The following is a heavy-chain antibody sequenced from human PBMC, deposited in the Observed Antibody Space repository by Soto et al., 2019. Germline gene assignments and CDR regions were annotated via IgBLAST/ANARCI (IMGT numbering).Heavy chain of an antibody. CDR2: IYYSGST. J-gene: IGHJ4*02. V-gene: IGHV4-39*01. D-gene: IGHD6-19*01. CDR3: ARRTVNIRTFYSGLKTHCFDY. CDR1: GDSMSSSDYY. Sequence: SETLSLTCAVSGDSMSSSDYYWGWIRQPPGKGLEWIGSIYYSGSTYYNPSLQSRVAISVDTSKNQFSLKLKSVAAADTAIYYCARRTVNIRTFYSGLKTHCFDYWGQGAPVTVSS.